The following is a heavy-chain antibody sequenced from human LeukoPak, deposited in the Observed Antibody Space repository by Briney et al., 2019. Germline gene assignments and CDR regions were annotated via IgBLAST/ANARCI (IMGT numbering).Heavy chain of an antibody. CDR1: GFTFSSYA. D-gene: IGHD3-10*01. CDR2: ISGSGGST. Sequence: GGSLRLSCAASGFTFSSYAMSWVRQAPGKGLEWVSAISGSGGSTYYADSVKGRFTISRDNSKNTLYLQMNSLRAEDTAVYYCAKASMVRGVGYYYGMNVWGKGTTVTVSS. CDR3: AKASMVRGVGYYYGMNV. V-gene: IGHV3-23*01. J-gene: IGHJ6*04.